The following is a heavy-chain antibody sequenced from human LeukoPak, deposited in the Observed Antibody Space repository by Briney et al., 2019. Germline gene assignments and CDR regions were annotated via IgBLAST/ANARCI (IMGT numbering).Heavy chain of an antibody. V-gene: IGHV3-53*01. CDR3: AIGYDSSGRFDY. D-gene: IGHD3-22*01. Sequence: PGGSLRLSCAASGFTVSSNYMSWVRQAPGKGLEGVSVIYSGGSTYYADSVKGRFSISRDNSKNTLYLQMNSLRAEDTAVYYCAIGYDSSGRFDYWGQGTLVTVSS. CDR2: IYSGGST. J-gene: IGHJ4*02. CDR1: GFTVSSNY.